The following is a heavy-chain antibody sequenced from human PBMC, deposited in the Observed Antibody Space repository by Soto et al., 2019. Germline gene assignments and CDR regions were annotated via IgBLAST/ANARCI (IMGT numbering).Heavy chain of an antibody. D-gene: IGHD3-10*01. CDR1: GYTLTELS. CDR3: ATARITMVRGPYYGMDV. V-gene: IGHV1-24*01. Sequence: ASVKVSCKVSGYTLTELSMHWVRQAPGKGLEWMGGFDPEDGETIYAQKFQGRVTMTEDTSTDTAYMELSSLRSEDTAVYYYATARITMVRGPYYGMDVWGQGTTVTVSS. J-gene: IGHJ6*02. CDR2: FDPEDGET.